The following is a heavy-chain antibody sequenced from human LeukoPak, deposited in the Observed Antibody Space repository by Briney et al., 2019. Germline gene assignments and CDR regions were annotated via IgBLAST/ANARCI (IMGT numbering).Heavy chain of an antibody. CDR2: IYPGESDT. V-gene: IGHV5-51*01. CDR3: ARGITKVRVEGHAFDI. D-gene: IGHD3-10*01. J-gene: IGHJ3*02. Sequence: GESLQISRQGSGYLFTSYWIGRGRELPGKGLEWMGIIYPGESDTSYSPSFQRQVTISVHKYISTAYLQWSSLKASDTAMYYCARGITKVRVEGHAFDIWGQGTMVTVSS. CDR1: GYLFTSYW.